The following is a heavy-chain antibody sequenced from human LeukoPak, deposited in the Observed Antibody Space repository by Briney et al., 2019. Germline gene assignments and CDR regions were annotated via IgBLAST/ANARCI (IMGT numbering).Heavy chain of an antibody. Sequence: SETLSLTCAVYGGSFSGYYWSWIRQPPGKGLEWIGYIYYSGSTNYNPSLKSRVTISVDTSKNQFSLKLSSVTAADTAVYYCARDLSGRGDYMDVWGKGTTVTVSS. J-gene: IGHJ6*03. V-gene: IGHV4-59*01. CDR2: IYYSGST. D-gene: IGHD3-10*01. CDR1: GGSFSGYY. CDR3: ARDLSGRGDYMDV.